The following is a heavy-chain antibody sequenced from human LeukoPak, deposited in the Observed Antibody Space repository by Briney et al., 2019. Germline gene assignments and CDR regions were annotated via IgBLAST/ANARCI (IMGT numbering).Heavy chain of an antibody. Sequence: GGSLRLSCAASGFTFSTYEMNWVRQAPGKGLEWVAFIRYEGTNKYYADSVKGRFTISRDNSKNTLFLQMNSLRPEDTAVYYCAKRGYASGTYSLSSHVDYWGQGTLVTVSS. CDR3: AKRGYASGTYSLSSHVDY. J-gene: IGHJ4*02. CDR1: GFTFSTYE. CDR2: IRYEGTNK. V-gene: IGHV3-30*02. D-gene: IGHD3-10*01.